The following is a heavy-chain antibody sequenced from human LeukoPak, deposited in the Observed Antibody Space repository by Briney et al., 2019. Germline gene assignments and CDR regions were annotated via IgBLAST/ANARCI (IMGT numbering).Heavy chain of an antibody. V-gene: IGHV4-34*01. CDR1: GGSLSGYY. Sequence: SETLSLTCAVYGGSLSGYYWSWIRQPPGKGLEWIGEINHSGGTNYNPSLKSRVTISVDTSKNQFSLKLSSVTAADTAVYYCARGGYCSGGSCYGGGFDYWGQGTLVTVSS. D-gene: IGHD2-15*01. CDR2: INHSGGT. CDR3: ARGGYCSGGSCYGGGFDY. J-gene: IGHJ4*02.